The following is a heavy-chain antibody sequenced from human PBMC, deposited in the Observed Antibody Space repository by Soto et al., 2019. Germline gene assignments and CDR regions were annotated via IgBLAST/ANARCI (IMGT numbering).Heavy chain of an antibody. CDR1: GYSFTSYW. CDR3: ARPQGRVTIIGYYYYGMDV. J-gene: IGHJ6*02. V-gene: IGHV5-10-1*01. CDR2: IDPSDSYT. D-gene: IGHD4-17*01. Sequence: PGESLKISCKGSGYSFTSYWISWVRQMPGKGLEWMGRIDPSDSYTNYSPSFQGHVTISADKSISTAYLQWSSLKASDTAMYYCARPQGRVTIIGYYYYGMDVWGQGTTVTVS.